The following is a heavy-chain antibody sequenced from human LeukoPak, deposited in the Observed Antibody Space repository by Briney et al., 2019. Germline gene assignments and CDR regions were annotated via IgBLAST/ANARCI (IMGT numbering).Heavy chain of an antibody. CDR3: ARASSGWGYYFDY. J-gene: IGHJ4*02. CDR2: INHSGST. Sequence: SETLSLTCAVYGGSFSGYYWSWIRQPPGKGLEWIEEINHSGSTNYNPSLKSRVTISVDTSKNQFSLKLSSVTAADTAVYYCARASSGWGYYFDYWGQGTLVTVSS. V-gene: IGHV4-34*01. D-gene: IGHD6-19*01. CDR1: GGSFSGYY.